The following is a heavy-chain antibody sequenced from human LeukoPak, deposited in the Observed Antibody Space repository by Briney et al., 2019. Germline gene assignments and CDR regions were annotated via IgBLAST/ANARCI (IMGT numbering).Heavy chain of an antibody. CDR2: ISGYNGNT. CDR1: GYTFTSYV. D-gene: IGHD1-26*01. J-gene: IGHJ4*02. Sequence: GASVKVSCKASGYTFTSYVISWVRQAPGQGLEWMGWISGYNGNTNYAQKFQGRVIMTTDTSTSTAYMELKSLRADDTAVYYCARDLSVGAPTADLDYWGQGTLVTVSS. CDR3: ARDLSVGAPTADLDY. V-gene: IGHV1-18*01.